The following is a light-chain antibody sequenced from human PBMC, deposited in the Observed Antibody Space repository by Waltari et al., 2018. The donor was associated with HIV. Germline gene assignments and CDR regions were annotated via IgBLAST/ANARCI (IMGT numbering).Light chain of an antibody. Sequence: QSALTQPPSASGSPGQSVTISCTGTSSDVGAYKYVSGYQQHPGKAPKLVICEVSKRPSGVPDRFSGSKSGNTASLTVSGLQAEDEADYYCTSYGGSNNVLFGGGTKLTVL. CDR3: TSYGGSNNVL. V-gene: IGLV2-8*01. J-gene: IGLJ2*01. CDR2: EVS. CDR1: SSDVGAYKY.